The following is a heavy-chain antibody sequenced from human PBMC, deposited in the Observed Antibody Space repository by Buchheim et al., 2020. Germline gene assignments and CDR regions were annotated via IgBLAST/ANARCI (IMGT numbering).Heavy chain of an antibody. J-gene: IGHJ4*02. CDR1: GGSISSSSYY. D-gene: IGHD5-18*01. CDR3: ARDQRYSYGSYFDY. V-gene: IGHV4-39*07. Sequence: QLQLQESGPGLVKPSETLSLTCTVSGGSISSSSYYWGWIRQPPGKGLEWIGSIYYSGSTYYNPSLKSRVTISVDTSKNQFSLKLSSVTAADTAVYYCARDQRYSYGSYFDYWGQGIL. CDR2: IYYSGST.